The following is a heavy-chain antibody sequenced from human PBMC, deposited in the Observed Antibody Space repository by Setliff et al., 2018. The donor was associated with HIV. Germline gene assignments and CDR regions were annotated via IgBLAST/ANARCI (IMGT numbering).Heavy chain of an antibody. D-gene: IGHD3-10*01. Sequence: PGESLKIPWKGPGYSFTSYWIGWVRQLPGKGLELMGIIYPGDSDTKYSPSFQGQVTISADKSISPAYLQWRSLKASDTAIYYCARHRTMVRGSYGMDVWGQGTTVTVSS. CDR3: ARHRTMVRGSYGMDV. V-gene: IGHV5-51*01. CDR1: GYSFTSYW. J-gene: IGHJ6*02. CDR2: IYPGDSDT.